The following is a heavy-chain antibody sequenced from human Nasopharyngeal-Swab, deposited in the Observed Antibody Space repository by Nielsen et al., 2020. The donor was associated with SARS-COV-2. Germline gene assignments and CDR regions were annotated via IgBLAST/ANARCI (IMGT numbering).Heavy chain of an antibody. J-gene: IGHJ6*03. CDR2: ISSRGSTI. Sequence: WIRQPPGKGLEWVSYISSRGSTINYAGSVKGRFTISRNNAKNSLYLQMNSLRAEDTAVYYCARVFGDFWSGYYIDRYYYYYIDFWGKGTTVTVSS. D-gene: IGHD3-3*01. V-gene: IGHV3-11*04. CDR3: ARVFGDFWSGYYIDRYYYYYIDF.